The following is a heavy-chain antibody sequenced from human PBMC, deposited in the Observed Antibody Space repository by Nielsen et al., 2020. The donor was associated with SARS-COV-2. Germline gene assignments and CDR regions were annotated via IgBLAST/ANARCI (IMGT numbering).Heavy chain of an antibody. D-gene: IGHD4-11*01. Sequence: SETLSLTCTVSGGSISRYYWSWIRQPPGKGLEWIGYIYYSGSTNYNPSLKSRVTISVDTSKNQFSLKLSSVTAADTAVYYCARGYSTGIDYWGQGTLVTVSS. CDR1: GGSISRYY. CDR3: ARGYSTGIDY. V-gene: IGHV4-59*01. CDR2: IYYSGST. J-gene: IGHJ4*02.